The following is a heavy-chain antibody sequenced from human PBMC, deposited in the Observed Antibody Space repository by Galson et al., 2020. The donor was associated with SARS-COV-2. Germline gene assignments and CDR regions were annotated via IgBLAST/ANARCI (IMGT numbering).Heavy chain of an antibody. CDR2: TSATT. CDR3: ARSLLWFGEVFDY. V-gene: IGHV3-23*01. D-gene: IGHD3-10*01. CDR1: GFTFSRYG. J-gene: IGHJ4*02. Sequence: GGSLRLSCVASGFTFSRYGMSWVRQAPGQGLDWVATTSATTYYADSVRRRFIISRDDSKNTLYLQMNGLSADDTAVYYCARSLLWFGEVFDYWGQGTLVTVSS.